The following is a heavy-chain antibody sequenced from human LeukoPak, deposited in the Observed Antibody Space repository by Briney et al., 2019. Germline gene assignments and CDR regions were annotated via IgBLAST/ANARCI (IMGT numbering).Heavy chain of an antibody. V-gene: IGHV4-39*07. CDR1: GGSISSNSYY. Sequence: SETLSLTCTVSGGSISSNSYYWGWIRQPPGKGLEWIGNIYYSGSTYYNPSLKSRVTISVDTSKNQFSLKLSSVTAADTAVYYCARGGRGTYSSGLYYFDYWGQGTLVTVSS. D-gene: IGHD6-19*01. J-gene: IGHJ4*02. CDR2: IYYSGST. CDR3: ARGGRGTYSSGLYYFDY.